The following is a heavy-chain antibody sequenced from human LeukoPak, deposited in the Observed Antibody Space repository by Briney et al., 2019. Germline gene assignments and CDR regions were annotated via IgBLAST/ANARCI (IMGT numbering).Heavy chain of an antibody. Sequence: PGGSLRLSCAASGFTFSSYEVIWVRQAPGKGLEWVSFIDSSGSTTHYADSVEGRFTISRDNAKNLLYLQMNSLRAEDTAVYYCAKGSKGVVFTRDHYMDVWGKGTTVTISS. CDR3: AKGSKGVVFTRDHYMDV. CDR1: GFTFSSYE. D-gene: IGHD3-3*01. J-gene: IGHJ6*03. V-gene: IGHV3-48*03. CDR2: IDSSGSTT.